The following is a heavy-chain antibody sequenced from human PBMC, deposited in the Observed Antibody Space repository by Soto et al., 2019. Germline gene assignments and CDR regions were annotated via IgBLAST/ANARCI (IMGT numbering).Heavy chain of an antibody. CDR1: GGSISSSNW. CDR3: ARDLYTLNLAVAGNWFDP. J-gene: IGHJ5*02. V-gene: IGHV4-4*02. Sequence: KASETLSLTCAVSGGSISSSNWWSWVRQPPGKGLEWIGEIYHSGSTNYNPSLKSRVTISVDKSKNQFSLKLSSVTAADTAVYYCARDLYTLNLAVAGNWFDPWGQGTLVTVSS. D-gene: IGHD6-19*01. CDR2: IYHSGST.